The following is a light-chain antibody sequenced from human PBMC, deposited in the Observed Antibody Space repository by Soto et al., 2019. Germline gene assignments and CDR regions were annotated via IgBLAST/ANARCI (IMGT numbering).Light chain of an antibody. V-gene: IGKV3-11*01. CDR1: QAVSTY. CDR2: DAS. J-gene: IGKJ1*01. Sequence: VVLTQSPATLSLSPGERATLSCRVSQAVSTYVAWYQHKPGQAPRLLIYDASNRAPGVPFRFSGSGSGTDFTLTVSSLEPEDFAVYYCQQRLLWPQSFGQGTKVEI. CDR3: QQRLLWPQS.